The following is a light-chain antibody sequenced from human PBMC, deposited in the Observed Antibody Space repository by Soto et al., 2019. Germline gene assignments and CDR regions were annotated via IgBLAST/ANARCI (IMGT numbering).Light chain of an antibody. Sequence: DIQITQSPSTLSASVGDRVTITCRASQSISSWLAWYPQKPGKAPKLLIYKASSLESGVPSRFSGSGSGTDFTITISSLQPEDIATYYCQQYDNLVTFGGGTKVDIK. J-gene: IGKJ4*01. CDR2: KAS. CDR3: QQYDNLVT. CDR1: QSISSW. V-gene: IGKV1-5*03.